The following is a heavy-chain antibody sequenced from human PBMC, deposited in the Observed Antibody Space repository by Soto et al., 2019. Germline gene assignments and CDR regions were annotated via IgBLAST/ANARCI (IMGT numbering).Heavy chain of an antibody. Sequence: GGSLRLSCAASGFTVSSNYMSWVRQAPGKGLEWVSVIYSGGSTYYADSVKGRFTISRDNSKNTLYLQMNSLRAEDTAVYYCARVWGDYVYYYYMDVWGKGTTVTVSS. CDR2: IYSGGST. V-gene: IGHV3-66*01. D-gene: IGHD4-17*01. J-gene: IGHJ6*03. CDR1: GFTVSSNY. CDR3: ARVWGDYVYYYYMDV.